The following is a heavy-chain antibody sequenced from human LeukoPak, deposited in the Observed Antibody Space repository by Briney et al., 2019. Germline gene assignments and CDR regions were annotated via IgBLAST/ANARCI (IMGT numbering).Heavy chain of an antibody. J-gene: IGHJ4*02. CDR3: ARVGARYCSGGSCYSYYFDY. CDR1: GYTFTSYG. D-gene: IGHD2-15*01. Sequence: GASVKVSCKASGYTFTSYGISWVRQAPGQGLEWMGWISAYNGNTNYAQKLQGRVTMTTDTSTSTAYMELRSLRSDDTAVYYCARVGARYCSGGSCYSYYFDYWGQGTLVTVSS. V-gene: IGHV1-18*01. CDR2: ISAYNGNT.